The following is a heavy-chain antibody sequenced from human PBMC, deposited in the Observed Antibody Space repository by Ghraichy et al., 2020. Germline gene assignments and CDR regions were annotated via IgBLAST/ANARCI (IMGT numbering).Heavy chain of an antibody. Sequence: ETLSLTCAVYGGSFSGYYWSWIRQPPGKGLEWIGEINHSGSTNYNPSLKSRVTISVDTSKNQFSLKLNSVTAADTAVYYCARTSYFDYWGQGTLVTVSS. CDR2: INHSGST. D-gene: IGHD2-2*01. CDR3: ARTSYFDY. V-gene: IGHV4-34*01. J-gene: IGHJ4*02. CDR1: GGSFSGYY.